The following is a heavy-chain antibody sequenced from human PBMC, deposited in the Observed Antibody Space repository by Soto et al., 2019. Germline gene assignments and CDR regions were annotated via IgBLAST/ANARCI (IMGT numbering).Heavy chain of an antibody. CDR2: ISWDGGST. Sequence: GSLRLSCAASGFTFDDYTMHWVRQAPGKGLEWVSLISWDGGSTYYADSVKGRFTISRDNSKNSLYLQMNSLRTEDTALYYCAKDISRSYGMDVWGQGTTVTVSS. CDR1: GFTFDDYT. CDR3: AKDISRSYGMDV. J-gene: IGHJ6*02. V-gene: IGHV3-43*01.